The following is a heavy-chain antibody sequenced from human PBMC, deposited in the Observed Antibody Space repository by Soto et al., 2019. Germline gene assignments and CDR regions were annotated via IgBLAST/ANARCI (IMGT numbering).Heavy chain of an antibody. Sequence: EVQLVESGGGLVQPGGSLRLSCAASGFTFSSYAMHWVRQAPGKGLEYVSAISSNGGSTYYTNSVKGRFTISRDNSKYTLYLQMGSLRAEDMAVYYCARGVVVVAATYGMDVWGQGTTVTVSS. D-gene: IGHD2-15*01. V-gene: IGHV3-64*01. CDR1: GFTFSSYA. CDR2: ISSNGGST. J-gene: IGHJ6*02. CDR3: ARGVVVVAATYGMDV.